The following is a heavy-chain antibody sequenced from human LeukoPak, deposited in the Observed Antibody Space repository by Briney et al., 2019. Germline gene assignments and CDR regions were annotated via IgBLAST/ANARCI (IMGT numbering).Heavy chain of an antibody. J-gene: IGHJ6*02. Sequence: SETLSLTCTVSGGSISSYYWSWIRQPPGKGLEWIGYIYYSGSTNYNPSPKSRVTISVDTSKNQFSLKLSSVTAADTAVYYCARQLGYCSGGSCYSYYYYGMDVWGQGTTVTVSS. D-gene: IGHD2-15*01. V-gene: IGHV4-59*08. CDR2: IYYSGST. CDR3: ARQLGYCSGGSCYSYYYYGMDV. CDR1: GGSISSYY.